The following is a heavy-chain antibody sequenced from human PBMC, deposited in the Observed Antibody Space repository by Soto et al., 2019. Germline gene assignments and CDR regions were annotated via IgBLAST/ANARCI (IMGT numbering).Heavy chain of an antibody. V-gene: IGHV3-23*01. Sequence: GGSLKISCAAPGFTFCSYAMSWVRQAPGKGLEWVSAISGSGGSTYYADSVKGRFTISRDNSKNTLYLQMNSLRAEDTVVYYCAKDGDLTVAGIFDYWGQGTLVTVSS. D-gene: IGHD6-19*01. CDR3: AKDGDLTVAGIFDY. J-gene: IGHJ4*02. CDR1: GFTFCSYA. CDR2: ISGSGGST.